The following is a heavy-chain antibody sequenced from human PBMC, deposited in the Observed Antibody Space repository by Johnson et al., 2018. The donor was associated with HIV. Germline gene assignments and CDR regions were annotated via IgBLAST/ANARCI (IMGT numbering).Heavy chain of an antibody. V-gene: IGHV3-30*02. J-gene: IGHJ3*02. CDR2: LRYDGGNK. D-gene: IGHD1-1*01. CDR3: AKGYHDNDFANGAFDI. CDR1: GFTFGSYA. Sequence: QVQLVESGGGVVQPGGSLRLPGEASGFTFGSYALTWVGRPPGKGREWVAFLRYDGGNKYYADPVRGRSTISRDNSKNPLSLQMNSLRAEDTAVYYCAKGYHDNDFANGAFDIWGQGTMVTVSS.